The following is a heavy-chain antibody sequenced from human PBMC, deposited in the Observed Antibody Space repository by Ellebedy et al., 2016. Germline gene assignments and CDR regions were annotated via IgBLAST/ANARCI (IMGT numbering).Heavy chain of an antibody. CDR3: ARDSGSYPTILDYFDY. D-gene: IGHD1-26*01. CDR2: ISSGSSYI. J-gene: IGHJ4*02. V-gene: IGHV3-21*01. Sequence: GESLKISCAASGFTFSTYIMNWVRQAPGKGLEWVSSISSGSSYIYYADSVKGRFTISRDNAKNSLYLQMNSLRAEDTAVYYCARDSGSYPTILDYFDYWGQGTLVTVSS. CDR1: GFTFSTYI.